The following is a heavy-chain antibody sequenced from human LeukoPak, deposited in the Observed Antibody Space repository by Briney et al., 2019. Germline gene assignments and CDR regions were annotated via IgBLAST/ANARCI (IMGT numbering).Heavy chain of an antibody. CDR2: IYHSGST. CDR1: GYSISSGYY. V-gene: IGHV4-38-2*02. CDR3: ARGKSRGSHIDY. J-gene: IGHJ4*02. Sequence: SETLSLTCTVSGYSISSGYYWGWIRQPPGKGLEWIGSIYHSGSTYYNPSLKSRVTISVDTSKNQFSLKLRSVTAADTAVYYCARGKSRGSHIDYWGQGTLVAVSS. D-gene: IGHD1-26*01.